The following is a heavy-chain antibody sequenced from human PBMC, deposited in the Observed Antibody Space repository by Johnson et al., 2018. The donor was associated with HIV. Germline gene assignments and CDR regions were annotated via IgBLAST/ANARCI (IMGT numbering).Heavy chain of an antibody. CDR1: GFTLSSYP. CDR3: ARDYYDSGDQWAHVAFDV. Sequence: QVQLVESGGGVVQPGRSLRLSCAASGFTLSSYPMHWVRQAPGKGLEWVAVIRYDGSNKYYADSVKGRFTISRDNSKNTLYLQMNSLRAEDTAVYYCARDYYDSGDQWAHVAFDVWGQGIMVTVSS. J-gene: IGHJ3*01. D-gene: IGHD3-22*01. CDR2: IRYDGSNK. V-gene: IGHV3-30*04.